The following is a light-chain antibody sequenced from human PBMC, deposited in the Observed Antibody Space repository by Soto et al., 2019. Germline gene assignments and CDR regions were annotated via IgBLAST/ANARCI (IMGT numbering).Light chain of an antibody. Sequence: IRLPQSPTSLLASVGDRVTITCQASQYVGNYLNWYQQKPGEPPRLLISGASNLEPGVPARFSGSGSGADFTFIISDLQPEDVATYFCQQYDNIILSFGVGTKVEI. CDR2: GAS. CDR3: QQYDNIILS. J-gene: IGKJ4*01. CDR1: QYVGNY. V-gene: IGKV1-33*01.